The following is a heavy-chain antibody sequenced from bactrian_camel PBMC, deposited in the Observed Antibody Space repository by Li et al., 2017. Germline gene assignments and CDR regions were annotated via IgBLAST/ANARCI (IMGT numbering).Heavy chain of an antibody. CDR2: LWTGSGST. Sequence: QVQLVESGGGSVQTGGSLTLSCAATSHINSYCLGWFRQTPGKERSGVAALWTGSGSTYYGDSAKGRFTISHDNGKNTLYLQMDSLKPEDTAMYYCAVRQEFRGSWEWPFTYNYWGQGTQVTVS. CDR1: SHINSYC. J-gene: IGHJ4*01. D-gene: IGHD2*01. V-gene: IGHV3S1*01. CDR3: AVRQEFRGSWEWPFTYNY.